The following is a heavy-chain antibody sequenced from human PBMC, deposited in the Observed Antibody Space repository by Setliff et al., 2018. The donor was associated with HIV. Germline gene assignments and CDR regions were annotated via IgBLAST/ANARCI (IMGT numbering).Heavy chain of an antibody. J-gene: IGHJ4*02. D-gene: IGHD3-9*01. V-gene: IGHV3-30*03. CDR1: RFTFSIFA. CDR2: ISSDGSNK. CDR3: ASEDYDFLTGYRGGSPGNY. Sequence: GESLKISCAASRFTFSIFAMHWVRQAPGKGLEWVAFISSDGSNKYYADSVQGRFTISRDNSKNTLYLQMKSLRIEDTAVYYCASEDYDFLTGYRGGSPGNYWGQGTLVTVSS.